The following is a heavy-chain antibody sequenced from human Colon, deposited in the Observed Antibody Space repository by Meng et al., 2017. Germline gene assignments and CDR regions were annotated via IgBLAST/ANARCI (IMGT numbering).Heavy chain of an antibody. D-gene: IGHD3-22*01. Sequence: SETLSLTCTVSGGSMSSYYWSWIRQPPGKGLEWIGYIYYSGNTNYNPSLKSRVTISGDMSKKQFSLKLSSVTAVDTAVYYCVRDPYEEAFDIWGQGTMVTVSS. CDR3: VRDPYEEAFDI. CDR2: IYYSGNT. V-gene: IGHV4-59*01. CDR1: GGSMSSYY. J-gene: IGHJ3*02.